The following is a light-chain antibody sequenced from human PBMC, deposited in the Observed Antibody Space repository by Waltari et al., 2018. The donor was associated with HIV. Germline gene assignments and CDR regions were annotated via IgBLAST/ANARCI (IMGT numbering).Light chain of an antibody. J-gene: IGLJ3*02. CDR2: EVS. Sequence: QSALTQPASVSGSPGQSITLSCTGTSSAVGRYNLVSLYQHHPGQAPKLMIYEVSKRPSGVSNRFSGSKSGNTASLTISGLQAEDEADYYCCSYAGSSTWVFGGGTKLTVL. CDR3: CSYAGSSTWV. CDR1: SSAVGRYNL. V-gene: IGLV2-23*02.